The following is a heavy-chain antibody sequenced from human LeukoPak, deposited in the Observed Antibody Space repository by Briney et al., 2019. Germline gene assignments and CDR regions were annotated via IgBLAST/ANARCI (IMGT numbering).Heavy chain of an antibody. CDR2: IWYDGSNK. CDR1: GFTFSSYG. Sequence: GGSLRLSCAASGFTFSSYGMHWVRQAPGKGLEWVAVIWYDGSNKYYADSVKGRFTISRDNSKNTLYLQMNSLRSDDTAVYYCARSRYSSGHYYFDYWGQGTLVTVSS. V-gene: IGHV3-33*01. D-gene: IGHD6-19*01. J-gene: IGHJ4*02. CDR3: ARSRYSSGHYYFDY.